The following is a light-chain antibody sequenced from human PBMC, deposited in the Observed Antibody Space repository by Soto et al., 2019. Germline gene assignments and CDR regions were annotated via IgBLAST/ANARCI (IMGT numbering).Light chain of an antibody. Sequence: EIVMTQSPATLSVSPGERATLSCWASQSVSSNLAWYQQKPGQAPRLLIYDVSTRATGIPTRFSGSGSGTEFTLTISSLQSEDFAVYYCQQYNNWFWTFGQGTKVDIK. J-gene: IGKJ1*01. V-gene: IGKV3D-15*01. CDR3: QQYNNWFWT. CDR1: QSVSSN. CDR2: DVS.